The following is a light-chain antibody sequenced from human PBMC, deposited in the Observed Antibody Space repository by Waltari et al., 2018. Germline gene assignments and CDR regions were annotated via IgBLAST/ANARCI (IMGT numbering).Light chain of an antibody. CDR3: QQYNDRRT. J-gene: IGKJ1*01. Sequence: EIVMTQSPATLSVSPGERATLSCRASQSVSSYVAWYQQKPGQAPRLLIYSASTRATGIQARFSGSGSGTEFTLTISSLQSEDFAVYYCQQYNDRRTFGQGTKVEI. V-gene: IGKV3-15*01. CDR1: QSVSSY. CDR2: SAS.